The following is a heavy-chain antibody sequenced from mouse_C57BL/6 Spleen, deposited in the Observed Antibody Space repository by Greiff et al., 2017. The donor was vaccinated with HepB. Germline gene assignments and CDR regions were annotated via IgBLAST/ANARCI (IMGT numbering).Heavy chain of an antibody. CDR1: GFTFSSYT. Sequence: EVQLVESGGGLVKPGGSLKLSCAASGFTFSSYTMSWVRQTPEKRLEWVATISGGGGNTYYPDSVKGRFTISRDNAKNTLYLQMSSLRSEDTALYYCARHYDYDRSWFAYWGQGTLVTVSA. CDR2: ISGGGGNT. D-gene: IGHD2-4*01. CDR3: ARHYDYDRSWFAY. J-gene: IGHJ3*01. V-gene: IGHV5-9*01.